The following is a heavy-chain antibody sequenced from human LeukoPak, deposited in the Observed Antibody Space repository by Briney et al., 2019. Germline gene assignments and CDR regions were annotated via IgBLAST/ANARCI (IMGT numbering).Heavy chain of an antibody. V-gene: IGHV4-34*01. CDR3: ARARKTFGVVVSPSNYFDQ. J-gene: IGHJ4*02. CDR1: GGSFTGFY. CDR2: IDHSGST. Sequence: SETLSLTCAVYGGSFTGFYWNWVRQTPEKGLEWIGEIDHSGSTNHNPSLKSRLTISVDTPKTQLSLHLTSVTAPDTGGYYCARARKTFGVVVSPSNYFDQWGQGTLVAVSS. D-gene: IGHD3-3*01.